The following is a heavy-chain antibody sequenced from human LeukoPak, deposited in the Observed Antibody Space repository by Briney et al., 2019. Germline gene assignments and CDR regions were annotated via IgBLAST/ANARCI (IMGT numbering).Heavy chain of an antibody. CDR2: ICSSGSA. D-gene: IGHD3-3*01. CDR1: GGSISNRNYH. Sequence: SETLSLTCTVSGGSISNRNYHWGWIRQPPGKGLEWIGSICSSGSAYYNPSLKSRVTISVDTSKNQFSLKLNSVTAADTAVYYCATGWSGYYWTTWGQGTLVAVSS. CDR3: ATGWSGYYWTT. J-gene: IGHJ5*02. V-gene: IGHV4-39*07.